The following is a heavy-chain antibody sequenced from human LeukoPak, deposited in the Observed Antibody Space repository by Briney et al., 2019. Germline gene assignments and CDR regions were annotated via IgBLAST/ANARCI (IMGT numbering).Heavy chain of an antibody. Sequence: NPGGSLRLSCAASGFSFNRYTMNWVRQAPGRGPEWVASVSSTGEYTYYGDSVKGRFTISRDNTENSLSLQMNSLRAEDTAVYYCANRRGPYMDVWGKGTTVTVSS. V-gene: IGHV3-21*01. CDR3: ANRRGPYMDV. D-gene: IGHD3-10*01. CDR2: VSSTGEYT. CDR1: GFSFNRYT. J-gene: IGHJ6*03.